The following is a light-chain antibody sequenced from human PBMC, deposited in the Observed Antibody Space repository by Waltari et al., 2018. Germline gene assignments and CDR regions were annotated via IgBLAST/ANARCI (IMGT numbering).Light chain of an antibody. CDR3: QQYGSSQFT. Sequence: EIVLTQSPATLSLSPGERATLSCGASQSVSSSYLVWYQQKPGLAPRLLIYDASSRATGIPDRFSGSGSGTDFTLTISRLEPEDFAVYYCQQYGSSQFTFGPGTKVDIK. J-gene: IGKJ3*01. CDR2: DAS. CDR1: QSVSSSY. V-gene: IGKV3D-20*01.